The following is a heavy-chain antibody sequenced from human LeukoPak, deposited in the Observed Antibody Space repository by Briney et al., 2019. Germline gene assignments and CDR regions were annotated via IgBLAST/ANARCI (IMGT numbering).Heavy chain of an antibody. J-gene: IGHJ4*02. CDR2: IYGGGIGT. Sequence: GGSLRLSCAASGFTFSSYAMSWVRQAPGKGLEWVAYIYGGGIGTNYADAVKGRFTIARDNSKNTMYVQMNSLRDDDTAVYFCAKGSGSGTHLPSARFDYWGQGTTVTVSS. V-gene: IGHV3-23*03. D-gene: IGHD3-10*01. CDR1: GFTFSSYA. CDR3: AKGSGSGTHLPSARFDY.